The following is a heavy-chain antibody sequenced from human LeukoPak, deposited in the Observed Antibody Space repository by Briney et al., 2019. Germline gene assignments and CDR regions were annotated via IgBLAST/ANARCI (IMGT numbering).Heavy chain of an antibody. CDR3: VRAPSRSFDI. D-gene: IGHD3-16*02. CDR2: ISPYKGDT. Sequence: ASVKVSCKASGYTFSSYGISWVRQAPGQGLERMGWISPYKGDTNYARKVQGRVTLTTDTSTGTAYMELRGLTSDDTAVYYCVRAPSRSFDIWGQGTMVTVSS. J-gene: IGHJ3*02. CDR1: GYTFSSYG. V-gene: IGHV1-18*01.